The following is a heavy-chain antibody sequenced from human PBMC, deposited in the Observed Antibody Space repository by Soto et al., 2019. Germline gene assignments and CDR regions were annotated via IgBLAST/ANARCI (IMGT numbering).Heavy chain of an antibody. CDR1: GSTFSTCD. Sequence: VPVKISCKTSGSTFSTCDIHWVRQAPGQGLEWMGWMNPNAGKAGFAQKFQGRATMTRDTSLRTAYMDQSALTSEDTAVYYCARRKERSGTHYFEHWGQGSLVTVSS. CDR3: ARRKERSGTHYFEH. CDR2: MNPNAGKA. J-gene: IGHJ4*02. V-gene: IGHV1-8*01. D-gene: IGHD6-25*01.